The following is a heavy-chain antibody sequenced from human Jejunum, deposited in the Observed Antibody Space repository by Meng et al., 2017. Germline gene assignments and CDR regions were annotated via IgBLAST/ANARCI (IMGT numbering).Heavy chain of an antibody. V-gene: IGHV3-11*04. CDR1: GFTFSDYY. CDR2: ISQRTSKI. J-gene: IGHJ4*02. Sequence: GESLKISCAASGFTFSDYYMSWLRQAPGKGLEWVAYISQRTSKIYYADSVKGRFTISRDNSKNSLYLQMDSLRAEDTAVYYCGCGYYFDFWGQGTLVTVSS. CDR3: GCGYYFDF.